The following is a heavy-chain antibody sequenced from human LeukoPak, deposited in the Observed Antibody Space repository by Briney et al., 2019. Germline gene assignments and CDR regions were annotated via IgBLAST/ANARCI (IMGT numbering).Heavy chain of an antibody. CDR1: GYTSTDCY. D-gene: IGHD3-10*01. J-gene: IGHJ4*02. CDR2: INPNSGGT. V-gene: IGHV1-2*02. CDR3: ARTYYYGSGIHFDY. Sequence: ASVKVSCKASGYTSTDCYMYWVRQAPGQGLEWMGWINPNSGGTNYAQKFQGRVTMTRDTSMSTAYMELSRLRSDDTAVYFCARTYYYGSGIHFDYWGQGTLVTVSS.